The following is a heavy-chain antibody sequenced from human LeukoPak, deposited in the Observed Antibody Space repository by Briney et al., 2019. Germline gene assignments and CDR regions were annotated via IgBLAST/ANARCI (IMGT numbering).Heavy chain of an antibody. Sequence: GSSVKVSCKASGGTFSNYAITWVRQAPGQGLEWMGGIIPIFGTANYAQKFQGRVTMTRDTSTSTVYMELSSLRSEDTAVYYCARGGAAAGTTWFDPWGQGTLVTVSS. V-gene: IGHV1-69*05. CDR1: GGTFSNYA. J-gene: IGHJ5*02. CDR3: ARGGAAAGTTWFDP. D-gene: IGHD6-13*01. CDR2: IIPIFGTA.